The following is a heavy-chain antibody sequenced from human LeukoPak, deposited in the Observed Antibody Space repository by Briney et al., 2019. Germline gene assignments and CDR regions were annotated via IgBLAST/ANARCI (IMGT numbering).Heavy chain of an antibody. CDR2: ISARSSSI. CDR1: AFTFSDYS. Sequence: GGSLRLACAASAFTFSDYSMNWVRQAAGKGRGWVSYISARSSSIYYADYVKGRFTISRDNAKNSMYLQMNSLRAEDTAVYYCARDRIKSGSYYFDYWGQGALVTVSS. CDR3: ARDRIKSGSYYFDY. J-gene: IGHJ4*02. D-gene: IGHD1-26*01. V-gene: IGHV3-48*01.